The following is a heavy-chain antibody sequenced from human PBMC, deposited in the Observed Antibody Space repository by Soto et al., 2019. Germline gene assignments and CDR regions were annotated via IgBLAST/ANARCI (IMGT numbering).Heavy chain of an antibody. D-gene: IGHD6-6*01. Sequence: HPGGSLRVSCAASGFTFSSYGMHWVRQSPGKGLEWVAVISYDGSNKYYADSVKGRFTISRDNSKNTLYLQMNSLRAEDTAVYYCAKDGYSSSVGGFDYWGQGTLVTVSS. CDR2: ISYDGSNK. V-gene: IGHV3-30*18. CDR1: GFTFSSYG. CDR3: AKDGYSSSVGGFDY. J-gene: IGHJ4*02.